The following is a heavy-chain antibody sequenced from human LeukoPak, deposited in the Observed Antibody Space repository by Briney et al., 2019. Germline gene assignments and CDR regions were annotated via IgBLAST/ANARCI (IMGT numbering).Heavy chain of an antibody. V-gene: IGHV3-9*01. Sequence: GGSLRLSCAASGFTFDDYAMHWVRQAPGKGLEWVSYINWNSVNIAYADSVKGRFTISRDNAKNSLYLQMNSLRAEDTAVYYCATGWLPNYYYDYMDVWGKGTTVTVSS. CDR1: GFTFDDYA. CDR3: ATGWLPNYYYDYMDV. CDR2: INWNSVNI. J-gene: IGHJ6*03. D-gene: IGHD5-24*01.